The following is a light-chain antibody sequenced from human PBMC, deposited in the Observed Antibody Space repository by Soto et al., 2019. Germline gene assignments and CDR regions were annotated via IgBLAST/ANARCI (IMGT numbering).Light chain of an antibody. J-gene: IGLJ3*02. V-gene: IGLV1-40*01. CDR3: QAYDYSLTASV. Sequence: QSVLTQPPSVSGTPGQRVTISCSGSSSNLGAGYDVHWYQQLPGAAPKLVIFGNRNRPSGVPERFSGSKSGTSASLAITGLQAEDEADYYCQAYDYSLTASVFGGGTKLTVL. CDR2: GNR. CDR1: SSNLGAGYD.